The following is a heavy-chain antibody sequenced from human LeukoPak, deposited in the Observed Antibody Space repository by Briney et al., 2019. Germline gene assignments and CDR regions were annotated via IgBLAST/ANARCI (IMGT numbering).Heavy chain of an antibody. D-gene: IGHD6-19*01. CDR3: VRGRYSSGWFKDKNWFDP. Sequence: GSLRLSCAASGFTFSSYSMNWIRQPPGKGLEWIAYIYHSGTTYYNPSLKSRATISVDTSKNQFSLKLSSVTAADTAVYYCVRGRYSSGWFKDKNWFDPWGQGIPVTVSS. CDR1: GFTFSSYS. CDR2: IYHSGTT. J-gene: IGHJ5*02. V-gene: IGHV4-59*12.